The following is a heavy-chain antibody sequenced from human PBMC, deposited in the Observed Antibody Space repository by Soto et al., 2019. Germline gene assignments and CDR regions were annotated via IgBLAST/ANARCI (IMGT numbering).Heavy chain of an antibody. CDR3: TTDRGHMYDFDY. CDR1: GFTFDNAW. J-gene: IGHJ4*02. D-gene: IGHD2-8*01. V-gene: IGHV3-15*01. Sequence: EVQLVESGGGLVKPGGSLRLSCAASGFTFDNAWMSWVRQAPGKGLEWVGRIKSKTDGGTADYAAPVKGRFTISRDDSKNTLFPQMNSLKTEGTAVYYCTTDRGHMYDFDYWGQGTLVPVSS. CDR2: IKSKTDGGTA.